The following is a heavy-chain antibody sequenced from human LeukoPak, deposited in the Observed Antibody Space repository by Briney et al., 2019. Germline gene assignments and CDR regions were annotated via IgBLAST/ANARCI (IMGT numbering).Heavy chain of an antibody. CDR1: GGSISSSSYY. J-gene: IGHJ4*02. Sequence: PSETLSLTCTVSGGSISSSSYYWGWIRQPPGKGLEWIGSIYYSGSTYYNPSLKSRVTISVDTSKNQFSLKLSSVTAADTAVYYCARHGGDNFFFDYWGQGTLVTVSS. V-gene: IGHV4-39*01. CDR3: ARHGGDNFFFDY. D-gene: IGHD2-21*02. CDR2: IYYSGST.